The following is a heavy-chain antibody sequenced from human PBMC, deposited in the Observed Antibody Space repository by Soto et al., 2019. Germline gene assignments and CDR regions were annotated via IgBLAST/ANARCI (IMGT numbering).Heavy chain of an antibody. CDR3: AKDPVSYYDSSGYYPLYFDY. CDR1: GFTFSSYA. CDR2: ISGSGGST. V-gene: IGHV3-23*01. Sequence: GGSLRLSCAASGFTFSSYAMSWVRQAPGKGLEWVSAISGSGGSTYYADSVKGRFTISRDNSKNTLYLQMNSLRAEDTAVYYCAKDPVSYYDSSGYYPLYFDYWGQGTLVTVSS. D-gene: IGHD3-22*01. J-gene: IGHJ4*02.